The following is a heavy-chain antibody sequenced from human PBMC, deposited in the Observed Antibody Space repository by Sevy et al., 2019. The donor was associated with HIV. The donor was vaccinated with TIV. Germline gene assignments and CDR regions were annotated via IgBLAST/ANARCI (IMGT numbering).Heavy chain of an antibody. CDR3: AKDRVLRFWEWPQPSYYYYYGMDV. CDR2: IRYDGSNK. V-gene: IGHV3-30*02. CDR1: GFTFSSYG. D-gene: IGHD3-3*01. Sequence: GGSLRLSCAASGFTFSSYGMHWVRQAPGKGLEWVAFIRYDGSNKYYADSVKGRFTISRDNSKNTLYLQMNSLRAEDTAVYYCAKDRVLRFWEWPQPSYYYYYGMDVWGQGTTVTVSS. J-gene: IGHJ6*02.